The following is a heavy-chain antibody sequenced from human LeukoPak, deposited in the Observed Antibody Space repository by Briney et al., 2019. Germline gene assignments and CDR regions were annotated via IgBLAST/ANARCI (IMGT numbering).Heavy chain of an antibody. CDR2: IKPDGSDK. CDR1: GFTFSNNW. J-gene: IGHJ6*02. Sequence: AGGSLRLSCAASGFTFSNNWMNWVRQAPGKGLEWVANIKPDGSDKYYVDSVKGRFTISRDNAKNSLYLQMNSLRAEDTAIYYCARVSGRILIWPQPFGDGLGVWGQGTTVTVSS. CDR3: ARVSGRILIWPQPFGDGLGV. D-gene: IGHD3-10*01. V-gene: IGHV3-7*03.